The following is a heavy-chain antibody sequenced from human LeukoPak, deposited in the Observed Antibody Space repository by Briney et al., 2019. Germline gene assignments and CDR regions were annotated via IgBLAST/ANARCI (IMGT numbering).Heavy chain of an antibody. V-gene: IGHV1-8*01. J-gene: IGHJ6*02. CDR3: ARGRYYGSGSYYPYYYYGMDV. CDR1: GYTFTSYD. CDR2: RNPNSGNT. D-gene: IGHD3-10*01. Sequence: ASVKVSCKASGYTFTSYDINWVRQATGQGLGWLGWRNPNSGNTGYAQKFQGRVTMTRNTSISTAYMELSSLRSEDTAVYYCARGRYYGSGSYYPYYYYGMDVWGQGTTVTVSS.